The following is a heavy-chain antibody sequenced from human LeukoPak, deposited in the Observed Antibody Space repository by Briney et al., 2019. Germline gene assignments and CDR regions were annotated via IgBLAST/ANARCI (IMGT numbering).Heavy chain of an antibody. V-gene: IGHV6-1*01. J-gene: IGHJ6*02. CDR3: ALARSEYHYGMDV. CDR2: TYYRSKWYN. CDR1: GNSFSSISVA. Sequence: SQTLSLTCAISGNSFSSISVAWNWIRQSPSRGLEWLGRTYYRSKWYNEYAVSAKGRININPDPSKNQFSLQLNSVAPEDTAVYYCALARSEYHYGMDVWGQGATVTVSS.